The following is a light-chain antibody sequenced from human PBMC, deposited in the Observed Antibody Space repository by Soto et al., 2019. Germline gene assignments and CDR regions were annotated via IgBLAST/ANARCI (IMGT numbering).Light chain of an antibody. CDR2: GAS. V-gene: IGKV3-15*01. Sequence: ELVMTQSPATLSVSPGGIATLSCRASQSVFGKIAWYQQKPGQAPRLIIFGASTRATGIPARFSGSGSGTEYTLTISGLQSEDFAVYYCLQYNKWPLRTLGQGTKVDIK. CDR1: QSVFGK. CDR3: LQYNKWPLRT. J-gene: IGKJ1*01.